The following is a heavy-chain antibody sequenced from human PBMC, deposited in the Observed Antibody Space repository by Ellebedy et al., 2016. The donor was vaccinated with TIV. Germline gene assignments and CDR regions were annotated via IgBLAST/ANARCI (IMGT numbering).Heavy chain of an antibody. J-gene: IGHJ4*02. V-gene: IGHV1-69*13. CDR2: ITAVFGTT. D-gene: IGHD3-22*01. CDR3: ARGGYYYESWFDY. Sequence: ASVKVSCKASGGPFRNFALSWVRQAPGHGPEWMGGITAVFGTTNYAQKFQGRVTITADESTSTAYMQLSSLTSEDTAVYYCARGGYYYESWFDYWGQGTLVTVSS. CDR1: GGPFRNFA.